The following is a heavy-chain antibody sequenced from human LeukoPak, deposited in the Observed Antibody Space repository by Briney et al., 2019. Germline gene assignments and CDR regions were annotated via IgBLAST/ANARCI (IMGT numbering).Heavy chain of an antibody. CDR2: IHPGDSDT. CDR1: GYSFTNYW. Sequence: GESLKISCKGSGYSFTNYWIGWVRQMPGKGLEWMGIIHPGDSDTRYSPSFQGQVTISADKSITTAYLQWSSLKASDTAIFYCARLLGSGSYYSLDLWSQGTLVTVSS. D-gene: IGHD3-10*01. V-gene: IGHV5-51*01. J-gene: IGHJ4*02. CDR3: ARLLGSGSYYSLDL.